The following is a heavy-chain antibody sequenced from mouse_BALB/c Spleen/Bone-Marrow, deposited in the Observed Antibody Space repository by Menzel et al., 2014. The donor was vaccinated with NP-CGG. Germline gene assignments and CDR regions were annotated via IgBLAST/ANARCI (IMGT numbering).Heavy chain of an antibody. CDR3: ASPYGYEDYSAMEY. V-gene: IGHV1-7*01. Sequence: VQLQQSGAELAKPGASVKMSCKASGYTFTSYWMHWVKQRPGQVLEWIGYINPSTGYTEYNLKFKDKATLTADKSSSTAYIQPSSLTSEDFAVYYLASPYGYEDYSAMEYWGQGTSVTVST. D-gene: IGHD2-2*01. CDR1: GYTFTSYW. J-gene: IGHJ4*01. CDR2: INPSTGYT.